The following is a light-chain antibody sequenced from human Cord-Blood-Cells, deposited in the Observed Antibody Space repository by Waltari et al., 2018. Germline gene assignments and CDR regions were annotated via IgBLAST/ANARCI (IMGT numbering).Light chain of an antibody. CDR1: SSHVGGYNY. J-gene: IGLJ3*02. CDR3: SSYTSSSTRV. V-gene: IGLV2-14*01. Sequence: QSALTQPASVSGSPGQSLTIPCSGPSSHVGGYNYVSWYQQHPGKAPKLMIYDVNNRPSGVSNRFSGSKSGNTASLTISGLQAEDEADYYCSSYTSSSTRVFGGGTKLTVL. CDR2: DVN.